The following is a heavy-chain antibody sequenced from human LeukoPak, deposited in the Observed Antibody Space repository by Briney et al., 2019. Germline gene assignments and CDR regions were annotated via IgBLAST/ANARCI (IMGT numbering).Heavy chain of an antibody. CDR1: DNSISSSSYY. CDR3: ARQGDDGDF. CDR2: IYYSGST. D-gene: IGHD1-1*01. V-gene: IGHV4-39*01. J-gene: IGHJ4*02. Sequence: SETLSLICTVSDNSISSSSYYWAWIRQPPGKGLEWIGSIYYSGSTYYNPSLKSRVTISVDTSKNQFSLKLSSVTAADTAVYYCARQGDDGDFWGQGTLVTVSS.